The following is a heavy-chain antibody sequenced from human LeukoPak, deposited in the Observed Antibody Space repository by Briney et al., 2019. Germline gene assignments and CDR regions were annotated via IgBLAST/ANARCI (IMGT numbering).Heavy chain of an antibody. J-gene: IGHJ4*02. D-gene: IGHD4-17*01. CDR1: GYTFNNNY. Sequence: GESLKISCKASGYTFNNNYIAWVRQMSGKGLEWMGIIYPGDSDTRYSPSFQGHVTISADESISTAYLQWSSVTATDSAMYYCVRGNQKYGDYVRDWGQETLVTISS. CDR2: IYPGDSDT. CDR3: VRGNQKYGDYVRD. V-gene: IGHV5-51*01.